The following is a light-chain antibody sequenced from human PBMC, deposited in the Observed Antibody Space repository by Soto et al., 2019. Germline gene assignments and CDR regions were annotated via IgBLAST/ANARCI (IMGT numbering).Light chain of an antibody. CDR1: QLFSSN. J-gene: IGKJ5*01. V-gene: IGKV3-15*01. Sequence: EIVPSQFSTPLSLSPGESLPPSWRASQLFSSNLAWYQRRPGQAPRLLIYGSSTRATGVPARFSGSASGTEFTLTISSLQSEDFGVYYCQQYNDWPRTFGQGTRLEIK. CDR2: GSS. CDR3: QQYNDWPRT.